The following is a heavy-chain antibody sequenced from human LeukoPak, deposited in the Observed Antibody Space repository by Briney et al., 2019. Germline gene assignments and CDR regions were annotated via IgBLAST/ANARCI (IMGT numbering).Heavy chain of an antibody. D-gene: IGHD3-22*01. CDR2: INHSGST. J-gene: IGHJ3*02. CDR1: GGSFSGYY. V-gene: IGHV4-34*01. CDR3: ARELYSSGYHDAFDI. Sequence: SETLSLTCAVYGGSFSGYYWSRIRQPPGKGLEWIGEINHSGSTNYNPSLKSRVTISVDTSKNQFSLKLSSVTAADTAVYYCARELYSSGYHDAFDIWGQGTMVTVSS.